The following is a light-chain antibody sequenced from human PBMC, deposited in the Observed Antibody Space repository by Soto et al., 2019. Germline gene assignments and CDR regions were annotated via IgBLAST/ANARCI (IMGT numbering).Light chain of an antibody. CDR3: QLYNSYLWR. V-gene: IGKV1-39*01. Sequence: DIQMTQSPSSLSASVGDRVTITCRASQSISSYLNWYQQKPGKAPKLLIYAASSLQSGVPSRFSGSGSGTDFTLTISGLQPDDFATYYCQLYNSYLWRFGQGTKVEIK. CDR1: QSISSY. J-gene: IGKJ1*01. CDR2: AAS.